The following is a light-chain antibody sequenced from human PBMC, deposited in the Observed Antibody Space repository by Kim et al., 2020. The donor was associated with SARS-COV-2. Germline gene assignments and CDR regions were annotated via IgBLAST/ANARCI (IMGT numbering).Light chain of an antibody. V-gene: IGLV3-21*01. J-gene: IGLJ3*02. CDR2: HDI. CDR1: TDGSSS. CDR3: HIWGDDDHPV. Sequence: SYELTQPPSLSVAPGETARITCGGVTDGSSSLHWYQVKPGQAPLLVISHDIDRPPGISERFSGSISGDTATLAISGVGVADEGDYFCHIWGDDDHPVFGGGTQLTVL.